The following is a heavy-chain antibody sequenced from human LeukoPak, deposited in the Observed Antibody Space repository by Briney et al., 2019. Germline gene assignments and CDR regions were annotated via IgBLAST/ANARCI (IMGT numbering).Heavy chain of an antibody. D-gene: IGHD5-18*01. CDR3: ARGIRYSYVGP. J-gene: IGHJ5*02. CDR1: GGSTSSYY. V-gene: IGHV4-59*01. CDR2: ISYSGST. Sequence: PSETLSLTCTVSGGSTSSYYWSWIRQPPGKGLEWIGYISYSGSTNYNPSLKSRVTISVDTSESQFSLKLSSVTAADTAVYYCARGIRYSYVGPWGQGTLVTVSS.